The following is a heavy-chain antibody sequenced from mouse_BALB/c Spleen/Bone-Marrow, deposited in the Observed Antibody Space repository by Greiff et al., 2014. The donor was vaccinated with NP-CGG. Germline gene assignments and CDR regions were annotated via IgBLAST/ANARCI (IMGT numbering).Heavy chain of an antibody. D-gene: IGHD1-2*01. CDR3: ARSPHYYDLDY. CDR1: GYTFTSYW. J-gene: IGHJ2*01. CDR2: INPSTGYT. Sequence: QVQLQQSGAELAKPGASVKMSRKASGYTFTSYWMHWVKQRPGQGLEWIGYINPSTGYTEYNQKFKDKATLTADKSSSTAYMQLSSLTSEDSAVYYCARSPHYYDLDYWGQGTTLTVSS. V-gene: IGHV1-7*01.